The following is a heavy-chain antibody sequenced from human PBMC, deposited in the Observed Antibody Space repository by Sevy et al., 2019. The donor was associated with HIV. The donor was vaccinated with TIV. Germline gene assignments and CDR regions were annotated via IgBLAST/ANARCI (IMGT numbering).Heavy chain of an antibody. CDR1: GFTFSSHY. Sequence: GGSLRLSCAASGFTFSSHYMSWVRQAPGKGLEWVANIKQDGSDKFYVESVKGRFTISRDNAKNSLYLQLSSLRAEDTAMYFCAREALYCYDRERHYDDAFDMWGPGTMVTVSS. J-gene: IGHJ3*02. D-gene: IGHD3-22*01. CDR2: IKQDGSDK. CDR3: AREALYCYDRERHYDDAFDM. V-gene: IGHV3-7*01.